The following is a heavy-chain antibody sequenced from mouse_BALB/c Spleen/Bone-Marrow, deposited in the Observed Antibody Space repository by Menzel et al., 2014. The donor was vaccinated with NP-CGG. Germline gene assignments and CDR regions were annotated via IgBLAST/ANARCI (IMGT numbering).Heavy chain of an antibody. V-gene: IGHV7-3*02. J-gene: IGHJ4*01. Sequence: VQLQQSEGGLVQPGGSLRLSCATSGFTFTDYYMSWVRQPPGKALEWLGFIRNKANGYTTEYSASVKGRFTISRDNSQSILYLQMNTLRAEDSATYYCARDDYYAMDYWGQGTSVTVSS. CDR3: ARDDYYAMDY. CDR2: IRNKANGYTT. CDR1: GFTFTDYY.